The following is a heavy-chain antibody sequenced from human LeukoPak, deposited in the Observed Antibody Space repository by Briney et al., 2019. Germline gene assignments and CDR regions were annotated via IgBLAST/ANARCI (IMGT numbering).Heavy chain of an antibody. J-gene: IGHJ4*02. CDR2: INHSGST. Sequence: SETLSLTCAVYGGSFSGYYWSWIRQPPGKGLERIGEINHSGSTNYNPSLKSRVTISVDTSKNQFSLKLSSVTAADTAVYYCARRLVGATTLFDYWGQGTLVTVSS. CDR1: GGSFSGYY. D-gene: IGHD1-26*01. V-gene: IGHV4-34*01. CDR3: ARRLVGATTLFDY.